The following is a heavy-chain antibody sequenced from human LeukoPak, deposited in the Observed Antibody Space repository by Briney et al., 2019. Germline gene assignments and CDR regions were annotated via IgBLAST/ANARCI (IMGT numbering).Heavy chain of an antibody. D-gene: IGHD3-22*01. V-gene: IGHV4-34*01. CDR2: INQSGST. J-gene: IGHJ4*02. CDR3: ASVYDSSGYYPF. Sequence: PSETLSLTCAVYGVSFSGYYWSWIRQPPGKGLEWIGEINQSGSTNYNPSLKSRVTISVDTSKNQFSLKLSSATAADTAVYYCASVYDSSGYYPFWGQGTLVTVSS. CDR1: GVSFSGYY.